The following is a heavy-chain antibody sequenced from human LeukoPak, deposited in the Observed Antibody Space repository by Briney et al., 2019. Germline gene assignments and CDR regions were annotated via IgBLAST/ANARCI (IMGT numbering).Heavy chain of an antibody. V-gene: IGHV3-21*01. D-gene: IGHD3-3*01. CDR3: ARDPIRFLEWLLPRGWIIDY. CDR1: GFTFSSYG. CDR2: ISSSSSYI. Sequence: GGSLRLSCAASGFTFSSYGMHWVRQAPGKGLEWVSSISSSSSYIYYADSVKGRFTISRDNAKNSLYLQMNSLRAEDTAVYYCARDPIRFLEWLLPRGWIIDYWGQGTLVTVSS. J-gene: IGHJ4*02.